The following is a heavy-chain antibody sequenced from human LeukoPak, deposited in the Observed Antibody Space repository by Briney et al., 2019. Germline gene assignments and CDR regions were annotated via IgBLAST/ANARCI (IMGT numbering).Heavy chain of an antibody. V-gene: IGHV1-18*01. CDR2: ISAYNGNT. CDR1: GYTFTSYG. Sequence: GASVKVSCKASGYTFTSYGISWVRQAPGQGLEWMGWISAYNGNTNYAQKLQGRVTMTTDTSTSTAYMELRSLRSDDTAVYYCARNGSSGWYVNWFDPWGQGTLVTVSS. J-gene: IGHJ5*02. D-gene: IGHD6-19*01. CDR3: ARNGSSGWYVNWFDP.